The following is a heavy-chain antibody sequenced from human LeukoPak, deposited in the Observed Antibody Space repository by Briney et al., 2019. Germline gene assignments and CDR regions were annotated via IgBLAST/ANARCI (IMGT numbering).Heavy chain of an antibody. D-gene: IGHD1-26*01. CDR2: INPSGGST. CDR1: GYTFTSYY. V-gene: IGHV1-46*01. CDR3: ATGSYLYDAFDI. J-gene: IGHJ3*02. Sequence: GASVKVSCKASGYTFTSYYMHWVRQAPGQGLEWMGIINPSGGSTSYAQKFQGRVTMTRDTSTSTVYMEMSSLRSEDTAVYYCATGSYLYDAFDIWGQGTMVTVSS.